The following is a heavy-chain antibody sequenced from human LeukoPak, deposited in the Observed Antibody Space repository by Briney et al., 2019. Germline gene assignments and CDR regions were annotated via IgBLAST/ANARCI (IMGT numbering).Heavy chain of an antibody. Sequence: GGSLRLSCAASGFTFRSYEMNWVRQAPGKGLEWVAVIWYDGSNKYYADSVKGRFTISRDNSRNTLYLQMNSLRAEDTALYYCARDSPVLLWFGGLSKPNGMDVLGQGTTVTVSS. CDR2: IWYDGSNK. V-gene: IGHV3-33*08. D-gene: IGHD3-10*01. J-gene: IGHJ6*02. CDR1: GFTFRSYE. CDR3: ARDSPVLLWFGGLSKPNGMDV.